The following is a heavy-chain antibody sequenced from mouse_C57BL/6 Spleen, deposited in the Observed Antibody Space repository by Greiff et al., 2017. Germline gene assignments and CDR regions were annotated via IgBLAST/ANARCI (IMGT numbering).Heavy chain of an antibody. CDR2: FHPYNDDT. CDR1: GYTFTTYP. J-gene: IGHJ2*01. V-gene: IGHV1-47*01. Sequence: QVHVKQSGAELVKPGASVKMSCKASGYTFTTYPIEWLKQNHGKSLEWIGNFHPYNDDTKYNEKLKGKATFTVEKSSSTVYLELSRLTSDDSAVYYCARGYDYPYYFDYWGQGTTLTVSS. D-gene: IGHD2-4*01. CDR3: ARGYDYPYYFDY.